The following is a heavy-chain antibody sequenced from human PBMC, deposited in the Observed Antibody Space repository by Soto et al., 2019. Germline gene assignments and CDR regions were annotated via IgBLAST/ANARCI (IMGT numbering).Heavy chain of an antibody. V-gene: IGHV1-18*01. J-gene: IGHJ3*02. CDR3: ASPARNYDFWSGYSFDI. D-gene: IGHD3-3*01. CDR2: ISAYNGNT. Sequence: ASVTVSCKASGYTFTSYGISWVRQAPGQGLEWMGWISAYNGNTNYAQKFQGRVTMTRNTSISTAYMELSSLRSEDTAVYYCASPARNYDFWSGYSFDIWGQGTMVTVS. CDR1: GYTFTSYG.